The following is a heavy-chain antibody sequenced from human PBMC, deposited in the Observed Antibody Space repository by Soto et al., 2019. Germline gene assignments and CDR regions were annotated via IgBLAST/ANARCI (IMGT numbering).Heavy chain of an antibody. Sequence: GASVKVSCKASGGTFSSYAISWVRQAPGQGLEWMGGIIPIFGTANYAQKFQGRVTITADISTSTAYMELSSLRSEDTAVYYCARDDVDTVPAGWFDPWGQGTLVTVSS. D-gene: IGHD5-18*01. CDR1: GGTFSSYA. J-gene: IGHJ5*02. CDR3: ARDDVDTVPAGWFDP. V-gene: IGHV1-69*06. CDR2: IIPIFGTA.